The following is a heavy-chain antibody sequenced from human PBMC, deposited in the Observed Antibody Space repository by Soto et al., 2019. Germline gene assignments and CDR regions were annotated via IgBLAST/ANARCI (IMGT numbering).Heavy chain of an antibody. CDR1: GYTFTSYA. CDR2: INAGNGNT. J-gene: IGHJ3*02. V-gene: IGHV1-3*01. CDR3: ASQQWLGNDAFDI. Sequence: ASVKVSCKASGYTFTSYAMHWVRQAPGQRLEWMGWINAGNGNTKYSQKFQGRVTITRDTSTSTAYMELRSLRSDDTAVYYCASQQWLGNDAFDIWGQGTMVTVSS. D-gene: IGHD6-19*01.